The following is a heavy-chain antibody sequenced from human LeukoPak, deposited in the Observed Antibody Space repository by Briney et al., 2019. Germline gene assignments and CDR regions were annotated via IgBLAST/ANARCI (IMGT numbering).Heavy chain of an antibody. CDR3: AGPYYYDSRIDP. Sequence: PSETLSLTCTVPGGSISSGDYYWSWIRQPPGKGLEWIAYMYYSGSTYYNPSLKSRVTMSADTSKNQLSLKLSSVTAADTAVYYCAGPYYYDSRIDPWGQGILVTVSS. D-gene: IGHD3-22*01. V-gene: IGHV4-30-4*01. CDR1: GGSISSGDYY. J-gene: IGHJ5*02. CDR2: MYYSGST.